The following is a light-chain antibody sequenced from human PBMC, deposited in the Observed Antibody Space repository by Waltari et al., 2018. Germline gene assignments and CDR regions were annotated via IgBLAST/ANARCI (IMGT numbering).Light chain of an antibody. Sequence: QSALTQPPSASGSLGQSVTISCPGTSGDVGGYNYVSRYQQHPGKTPKLIIYEVTNRPSRVPDRFAGSKSGNTASLTVSGLQAEDEADYYCNSFAGSNTHVFGTGTKVTVL. V-gene: IGLV2-8*01. CDR1: SGDVGGYNY. CDR2: EVT. J-gene: IGLJ1*01. CDR3: NSFAGSNTHV.